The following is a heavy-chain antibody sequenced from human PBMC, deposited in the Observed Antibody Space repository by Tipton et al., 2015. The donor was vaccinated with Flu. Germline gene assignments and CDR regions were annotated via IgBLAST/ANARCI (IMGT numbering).Heavy chain of an antibody. Sequence: TLSLTCAVYGGSFSGYYWNWIRQPPGKGLERIGEINHSGSTNYNPSLKSRVTISVDTSKNQFSLKLSSVTAADTAVYYCARGLYGSGSYQRRYFDYWGQGTLVTVSS. D-gene: IGHD3-10*01. V-gene: IGHV4-34*01. CDR3: ARGLYGSGSYQRRYFDY. CDR1: GGSFSGYY. CDR2: INHSGST. J-gene: IGHJ4*02.